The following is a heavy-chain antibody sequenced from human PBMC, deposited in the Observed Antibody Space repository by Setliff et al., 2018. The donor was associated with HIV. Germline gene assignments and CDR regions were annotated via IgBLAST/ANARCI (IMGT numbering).Heavy chain of an antibody. D-gene: IGHD2-15*01. CDR2: ISIYDGSEK. CDR3: ARDVTVRLSVEYYFDY. J-gene: IGHJ4*02. V-gene: IGHV3-30*04. CDR1: GFTFTTYA. Sequence: GGSLRLSCAASGFTFTTYAMHWVRQAPGKGLEWVAVISIYDGSEKYFADSVKGRFTISRDNSKNMLYLEMNSLRAEDTAIYYCARDVTVRLSVEYYFDYWGQGTLVTVSS.